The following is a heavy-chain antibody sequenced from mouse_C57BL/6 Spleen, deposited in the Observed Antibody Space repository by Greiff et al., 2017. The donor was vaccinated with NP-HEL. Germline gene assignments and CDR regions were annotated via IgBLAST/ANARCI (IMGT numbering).Heavy chain of an antibody. CDR3: ARLGGSSLDY. J-gene: IGHJ4*01. CDR2: IRNKANGYTT. D-gene: IGHD1-3*01. CDR1: GFTFTDYY. V-gene: IGHV7-3*01. Sequence: EVQLVESGGGLVQPGGSLSLSCAASGFTFTDYYMSWVRQPPGKALEWLGFIRNKANGYTTEYSASVKGRFTISRDNSQSILYLQMNALRAEDSATYYCARLGGSSLDYWGQGTSVTVSS.